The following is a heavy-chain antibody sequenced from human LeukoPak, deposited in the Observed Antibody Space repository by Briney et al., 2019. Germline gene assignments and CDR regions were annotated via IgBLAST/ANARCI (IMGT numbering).Heavy chain of an antibody. J-gene: IGHJ5*02. D-gene: IGHD6-13*01. CDR2: IYYSGST. Sequence: PSETLSLTCTVSGGSISSSSYYWSWIRQPPGKGLEWIGYIYYSGSTNYNPSLKSRVTISVDTSKNQFSLKLSSVTAADTAVYYCARAIESYSSSWYAGAKYNWFDPWGQGTLVTVSS. V-gene: IGHV4-61*01. CDR3: ARAIESYSSSWYAGAKYNWFDP. CDR1: GGSISSSSYY.